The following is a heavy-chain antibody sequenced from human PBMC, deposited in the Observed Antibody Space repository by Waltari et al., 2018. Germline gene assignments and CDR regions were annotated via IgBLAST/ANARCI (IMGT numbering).Heavy chain of an antibody. CDR1: GGTFSSYA. CDR3: AVLAAAAEVLDY. Sequence: VQLAQSGAEVKKPGSHVKVSCMASGGTFSSYAISWVRQAPGQGLEWMGGIIPILGTANYAQKFQGRVTITADESTSTAYMELSSLRSEDTAVYYCAVLAAAAEVLDYWGQGTLVTVSS. J-gene: IGHJ4*02. CDR2: IIPILGTA. D-gene: IGHD6-13*01. V-gene: IGHV1-69*12.